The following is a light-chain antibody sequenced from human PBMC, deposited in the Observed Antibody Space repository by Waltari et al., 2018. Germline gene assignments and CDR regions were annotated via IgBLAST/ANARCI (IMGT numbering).Light chain of an antibody. Sequence: QSALTHPASVSGSPGQSLPIPCPGTSSAVPGYNYFSWYPQHPGKAPKLMIYEVSNRPSGVSKRFSGSKSGNTASLTISGLQAEDEADYYCSSYTSSSTLVFGGGTKLTVL. CDR3: SSYTSSSTLV. V-gene: IGLV2-14*01. CDR1: SSAVPGYNY. CDR2: EVS. J-gene: IGLJ2*01.